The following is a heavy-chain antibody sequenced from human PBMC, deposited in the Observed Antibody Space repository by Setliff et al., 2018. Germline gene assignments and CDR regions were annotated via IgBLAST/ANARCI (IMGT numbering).Heavy chain of an antibody. J-gene: IGHJ5*02. CDR1: GGSFSGYY. CDR3: ARGPRFDYESPTYRRRFDP. CDR2: INHSGST. V-gene: IGHV4-34*01. Sequence: PSETLSLTCAVYGGSFSGYYWSWIRQPPGKGLEWIGEINHSGSTNYNQSLKSRVTLSVDTSKNQFSLQLTSVTAADTAIYYCARGPRFDYESPTYRRRFDPWGQGTAVTVSS. D-gene: IGHD3-22*01.